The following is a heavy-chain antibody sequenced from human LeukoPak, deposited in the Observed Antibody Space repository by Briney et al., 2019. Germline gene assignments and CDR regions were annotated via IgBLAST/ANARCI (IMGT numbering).Heavy chain of an antibody. J-gene: IGHJ4*02. V-gene: IGHV3-23*01. CDR1: GFTFSSHA. Sequence: GGSLRLSCAASGFTFSSHAMNWVRQPPGKGLDWVSSIDKSGDGAFYADSVKGRFTISRDNSKNTLYLQMNSLRREDTAVYYCAKDLARSTVTTFDYWGQGTLVTVSS. CDR3: AKDLARSTVTTFDY. D-gene: IGHD4-17*01. CDR2: IDKSGDGA.